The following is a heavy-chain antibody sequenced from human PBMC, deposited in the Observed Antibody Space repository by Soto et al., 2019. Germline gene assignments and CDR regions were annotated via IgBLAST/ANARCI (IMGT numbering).Heavy chain of an antibody. CDR2: IIPVFGTI. J-gene: IGHJ4*02. V-gene: IGHV1-69*01. CDR3: AIENWGPGGHYFDY. CDR1: GGTFNSFG. D-gene: IGHD7-27*01. Sequence: QVHVVQSGAEVKKPGSSVKVPCKAYGGTFNSFGIKWVRQAPGQGLEWVGGIIPVFGTINYAQKFRGRVTISADASKSTYYMELSSLRSDDTAVSYCAIENWGPGGHYFDYWGQGTLVTVSS.